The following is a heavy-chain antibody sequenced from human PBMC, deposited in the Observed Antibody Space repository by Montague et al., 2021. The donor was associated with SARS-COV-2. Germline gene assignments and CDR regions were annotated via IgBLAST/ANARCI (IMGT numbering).Heavy chain of an antibody. CDR1: GYTFTDYY. CDR3: TRGRATVTTVYYYYGMDV. Sequence: SVKVSCKASGYTFTDYYMHWVRQAPGQGLEWMGWINPKNGVTNYPQTFQGWVTMTRDTSIGTAYMELSRLRSDDTAVYYCTRGRATVTTVYYYYGMDVWGQGTTVTVSS. J-gene: IGHJ6*02. V-gene: IGHV1-2*04. CDR2: INPKNGVT. D-gene: IGHD4-17*01.